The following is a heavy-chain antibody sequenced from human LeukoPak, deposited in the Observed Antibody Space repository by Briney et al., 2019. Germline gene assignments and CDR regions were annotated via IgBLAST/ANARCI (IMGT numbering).Heavy chain of an antibody. CDR1: GFTVSSNY. D-gene: IGHD6-13*01. CDR2: MYTDDTT. J-gene: IGHJ4*02. CDR3: ARAPTPYSSSWFVSEY. V-gene: IGHV3-66*01. Sequence: GGSLRLSCAVSGFTVSSNYMNWVRQVPGKGLEWVSVMYTDDTTYYADSVKGRFTISRDNSRNTLYLQMSSLRAEDTAIYYCARAPTPYSSSWFVSEYWGQGTLVTVSS.